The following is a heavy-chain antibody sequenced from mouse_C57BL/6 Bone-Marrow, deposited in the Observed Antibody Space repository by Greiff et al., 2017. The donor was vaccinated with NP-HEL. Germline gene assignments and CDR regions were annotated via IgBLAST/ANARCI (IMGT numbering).Heavy chain of an antibody. CDR1: GYTFTDYY. CDR2: IFPGSGST. Sequence: QVQLQQSGPELVKPGASVKISCKASGYTFTDYYINWVKQRPGQGLEWIGWIFPGSGSTYYNEKFKGKATLTVDKSSSTAYMLLSSLTSEDSAVYFCARRTYYSNFLYYFDYWGKGTTLTVSS. J-gene: IGHJ2*01. CDR3: ARRTYYSNFLYYFDY. V-gene: IGHV1-75*01. D-gene: IGHD2-5*01.